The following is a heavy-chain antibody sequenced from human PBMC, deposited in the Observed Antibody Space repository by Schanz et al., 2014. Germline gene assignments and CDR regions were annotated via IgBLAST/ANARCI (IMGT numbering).Heavy chain of an antibody. D-gene: IGHD2-8*02. CDR3: TRDRGALVTHNDALNL. Sequence: QVQLVESGGGVVQPGRSLRLSCAASGFTFRGHAMHWVRQAPGKGLEKVAAISTDGTNTYYAASVRGRFTISRDNSKNTVSLQMDSLRSEDTAVYYCTRDRGALVTHNDALNLWGQGTMVSVSS. CDR1: GFTFRGHA. J-gene: IGHJ3*01. V-gene: IGHV3-30*04. CDR2: ISTDGTNT.